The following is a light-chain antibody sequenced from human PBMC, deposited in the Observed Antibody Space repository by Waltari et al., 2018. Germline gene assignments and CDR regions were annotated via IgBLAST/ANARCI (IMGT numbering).Light chain of an antibody. CDR3: QQYNDWYS. J-gene: IGKJ2*03. V-gene: IGKV3-15*01. CDR1: QSVSSN. Sequence: EKVMTQSPATLSVSPGEVVTLSCRASQSVSSNVARYQHRPGQAPRLLIYDASSRASGVPARFSGSWSGTEFTLTISGLQSEDGALYYCQQYNDWYSFGQGTKLEIK. CDR2: DAS.